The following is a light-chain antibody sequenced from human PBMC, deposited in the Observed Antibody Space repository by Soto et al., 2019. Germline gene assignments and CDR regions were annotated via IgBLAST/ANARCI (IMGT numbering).Light chain of an antibody. V-gene: IGLV7-46*01. Sequence: QAVVTQEPSLPVSPGGTVTLTCVSNTGTLTSGHYPYWFQQKPGQAPRTLIYYTSNKHSWTPARFSGSLLGGKAALTLSGAQHDDEAEYYCLLSYSGARIFGGGTKLTVI. CDR1: TGTLTSGHY. CDR3: LLSYSGARI. CDR2: YTS. J-gene: IGLJ2*01.